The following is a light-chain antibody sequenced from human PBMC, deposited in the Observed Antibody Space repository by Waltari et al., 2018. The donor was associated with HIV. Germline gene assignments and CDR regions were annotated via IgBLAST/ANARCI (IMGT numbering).Light chain of an antibody. J-gene: IGLJ2*01. V-gene: IGLV3-21*02. CDR2: DDA. CDR1: NLGSKG. Sequence: SFVLTQPPSVSVAPGQTARITCGGNNLGSKGVHWYQQRPGQAPVFVLYDDADRPPGIPGQFSACGSANTATLTISRVEAGDGADYYGQVWDSSSVHVVFGGGTKLTVL. CDR3: QVWDSSSVHVV.